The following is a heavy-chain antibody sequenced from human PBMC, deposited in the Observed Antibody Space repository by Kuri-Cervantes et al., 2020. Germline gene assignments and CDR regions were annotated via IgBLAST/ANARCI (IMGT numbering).Heavy chain of an antibody. J-gene: IGHJ6*02. V-gene: IGHV4-30-2*01. D-gene: IGHD4-23*01. Sequence: LRLSCTVSGGSISSGGYSWSWIRQPPGKGLEWIGYIYHSGSTYYNPSLKSRVTISVDTSKNQFSLKLSSVTAADTAVYYCASGVVTRAYYYYGMDVWGQGTTVTVSS. CDR2: IYHSGST. CDR3: ASGVVTRAYYYYGMDV. CDR1: GGSISSGGYS.